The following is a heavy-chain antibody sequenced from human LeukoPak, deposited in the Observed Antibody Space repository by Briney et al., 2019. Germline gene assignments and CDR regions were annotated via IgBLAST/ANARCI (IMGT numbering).Heavy chain of an antibody. J-gene: IGHJ4*02. V-gene: IGHV3-30*03. Sequence: GGSLRLSCAASGFTFSTYSMNWVRQAPGKGLEWVAVISYDGSNKYYADSVKGRFTISRDNSKNTLYLQMNSLRAEDTAVYYCARGPHCSSTSCYGEGFDYWGQGTLVTVSS. CDR1: GFTFSTYS. D-gene: IGHD2-2*01. CDR2: ISYDGSNK. CDR3: ARGPHCSSTSCYGEGFDY.